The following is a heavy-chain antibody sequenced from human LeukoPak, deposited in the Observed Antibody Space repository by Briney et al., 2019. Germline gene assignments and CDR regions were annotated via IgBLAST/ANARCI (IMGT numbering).Heavy chain of an antibody. Sequence: SETLSLTCTVSGGSISSSSYYWGWIRQPPGKGLEWIGNIYYSGSTYYNPSLKSRVTISVDTSRTQFSLKLSSVTAAYTAVYYCARGSYDSSGYYLARFDPWGQGTLVTVSS. CDR3: ARGSYDSSGYYLARFDP. V-gene: IGHV4-39*01. CDR2: IYYSGST. D-gene: IGHD3-22*01. J-gene: IGHJ5*02. CDR1: GGSISSSSYY.